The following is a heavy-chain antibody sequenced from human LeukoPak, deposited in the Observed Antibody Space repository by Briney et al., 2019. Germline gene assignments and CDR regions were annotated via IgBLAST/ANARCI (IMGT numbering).Heavy chain of an antibody. Sequence: PSGTLSLTCTVSGGSISSSSYYWGWIRQPPGKGLEWICSIYYSGNTYYKPSLKRGVNISGDTYKNQVSLKLSSVTGADTGVYYCARVTMVRGVIMRGWFDPWGQGTLVTVSS. J-gene: IGHJ5*02. CDR2: IYYSGNT. D-gene: IGHD3-10*01. V-gene: IGHV4-39*07. CDR3: ARVTMVRGVIMRGWFDP. CDR1: GGSISSSSYY.